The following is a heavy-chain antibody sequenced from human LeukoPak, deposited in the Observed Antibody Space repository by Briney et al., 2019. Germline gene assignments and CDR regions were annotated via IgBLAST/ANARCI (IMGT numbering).Heavy chain of an antibody. Sequence: GGSLRLSCAASGFTFSSYSMNWVRQAPGKGLEWVSSISSSSRYIYYADSVKGRFTISRDNAKNSLYLQMNSLRAEDTAVYYCARDYYGSGSYYLDYWGQGTLVTVSS. J-gene: IGHJ4*02. CDR2: ISSSSRYI. D-gene: IGHD3-10*01. CDR3: ARDYYGSGSYYLDY. V-gene: IGHV3-21*01. CDR1: GFTFSSYS.